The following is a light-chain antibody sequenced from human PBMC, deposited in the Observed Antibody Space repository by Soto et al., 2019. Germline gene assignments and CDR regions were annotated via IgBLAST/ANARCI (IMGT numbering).Light chain of an antibody. CDR3: QSYDSSLSAWV. V-gene: IGLV2-14*02. CDR1: SSDVGSYNL. J-gene: IGLJ3*02. CDR2: GNS. Sequence: QSALTQPASVSGSPEQSITISCTGTSSDVGSYNLVSWYQQHPGKAPKVLIYGNSNRPSGVPDRFSGSKSATSASLAITGLQAEDDADYFCQSYDSSLSAWVFGGGTKLTVL.